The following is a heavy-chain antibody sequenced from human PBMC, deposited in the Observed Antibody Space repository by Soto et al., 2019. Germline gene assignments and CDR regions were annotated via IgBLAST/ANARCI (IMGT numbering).Heavy chain of an antibody. CDR2: INAGNGNT. CDR3: ASRGGTFDAFDI. V-gene: IGHV1-3*01. J-gene: IGHJ3*02. Sequence: ASVKVSCKASGYTFTSYAMHWVRQAPGQRLEWMGWINAGNGNTKCSQKFQGRVTITRDTSASTAYMELSSLRSEDTAVYYCASRGGTFDAFDIWGQGTMVTVSS. D-gene: IGHD1-26*01. CDR1: GYTFTSYA.